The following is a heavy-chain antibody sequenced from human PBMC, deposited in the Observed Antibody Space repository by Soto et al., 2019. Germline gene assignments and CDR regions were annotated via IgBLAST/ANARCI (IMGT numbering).Heavy chain of an antibody. V-gene: IGHV3-23*01. Sequence: RXLSCAASGFTFNTYAMNWVRQAPGKGLEWVASISGSGGTTYYADSVKGRFTVSRDTSKNTLFLQMNSLSAEDTAVYYCAKGFIVVVNAIRPDDNFDVWGQGRMVTVSS. CDR1: GFTFNTYA. D-gene: IGHD2-21*01. CDR2: ISGSGGTT. J-gene: IGHJ3*01. CDR3: AKGFIVVVNAIRPDDNFDV.